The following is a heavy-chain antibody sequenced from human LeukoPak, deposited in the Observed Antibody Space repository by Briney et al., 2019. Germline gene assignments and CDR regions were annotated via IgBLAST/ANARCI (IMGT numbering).Heavy chain of an antibody. V-gene: IGHV3-30*18. CDR3: AKDPEAYCGGDCSHFDY. D-gene: IGHD2-21*02. Sequence: GRSLRLSCAASGFTFSSYGMPWVRQAPGKGLEWVAVISYDGSNKYYADSVKGRFTISRDNSKNTLYLQMNSLRAEDTAVYYCAKDPEAYCGGDCSHFDYWGQGTLVTVSS. CDR2: ISYDGSNK. J-gene: IGHJ4*02. CDR1: GFTFSSYG.